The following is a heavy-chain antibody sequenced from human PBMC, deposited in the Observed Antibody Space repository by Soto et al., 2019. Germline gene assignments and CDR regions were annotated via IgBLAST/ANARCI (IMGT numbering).Heavy chain of an antibody. D-gene: IGHD4-17*01. CDR3: AKDKEPDGAWDFDY. CDR2: IGTAGDT. Sequence: GGSLRLSCAASGFTFSSYDMHWVRQATGKGLGWVSAIGTAGDTYYPGSVKGRFTISRENAKNSLYLQMNSLRAEDTAEYYCAKDKEPDGAWDFDYWGLGTLVTVSS. CDR1: GFTFSSYD. V-gene: IGHV3-13*01. J-gene: IGHJ4*02.